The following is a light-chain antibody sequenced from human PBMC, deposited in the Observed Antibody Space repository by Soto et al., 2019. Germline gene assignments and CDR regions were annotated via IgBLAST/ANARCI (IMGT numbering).Light chain of an antibody. CDR1: QSVNSW. V-gene: IGKV1-5*01. J-gene: IGKJ1*01. CDR2: DVS. Sequence: IHMSESPSVLSASVLDRVTITFLAIQSVNSWLSWYQHKEGKAPELLIYDVSVLENGVPSRFSGGGSGTEFTLTTSSLQPDDFATYYGQQYNTYWTVGQGSKVDI. CDR3: QQYNTYWT.